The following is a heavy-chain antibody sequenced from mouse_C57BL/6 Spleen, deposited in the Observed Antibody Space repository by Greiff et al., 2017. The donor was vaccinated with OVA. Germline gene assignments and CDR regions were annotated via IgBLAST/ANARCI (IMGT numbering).Heavy chain of an antibody. CDR1: GFTFSSYA. Sequence: VQGVESGGGLVKPGGSLKLSCAASGFTFSSYAMSWVRQTPEKRLEWVATISDGGSYTYYPDNVKGRFTISRDNAKNNLYLQMSHLKSEDTAMYYCAREDYDYGDYFDYWGQGTTLTVSS. V-gene: IGHV5-4*01. CDR3: AREDYDYGDYFDY. D-gene: IGHD2-4*01. CDR2: ISDGGSYT. J-gene: IGHJ2*01.